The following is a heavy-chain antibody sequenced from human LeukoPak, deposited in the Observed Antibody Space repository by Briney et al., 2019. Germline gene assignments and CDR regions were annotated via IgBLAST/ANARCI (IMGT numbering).Heavy chain of an antibody. J-gene: IGHJ4*02. CDR3: ARSPQQLVYYFDY. V-gene: IGHV4-34*01. CDR2: INHSGST. Sequence: SETLSLTCAVYGGSFSGYYWSWIRQPPGKGLEWIGEINHSGSTNYNPSLKSRVTISVDTSKNQFSLKLSSVTAADTAVYYCARSPQQLVYYFDYWGQGTLVTVSS. D-gene: IGHD6-13*01. CDR1: GGSFSGYY.